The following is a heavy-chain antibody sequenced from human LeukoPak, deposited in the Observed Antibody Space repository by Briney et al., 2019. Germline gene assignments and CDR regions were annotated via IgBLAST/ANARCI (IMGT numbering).Heavy chain of an antibody. J-gene: IGHJ4*02. D-gene: IGHD6-13*01. CDR1: GFTFSSYW. CDR3: ASMYSSSWYGIFFDY. V-gene: IGHV3-7*01. CDR2: IKQGGSEK. Sequence: GGSLRLSCAASGFTFSSYWMSWVRQAPGKGLEWVANIKQGGSEKYYVDSVKGRFTISRDNAKNSLYLQMNSLRAEDTAVYYCASMYSSSWYGIFFDYWGQGTLVTVSS.